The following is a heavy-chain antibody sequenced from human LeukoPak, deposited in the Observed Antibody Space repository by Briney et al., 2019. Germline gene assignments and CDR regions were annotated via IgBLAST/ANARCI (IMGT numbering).Heavy chain of an antibody. D-gene: IGHD4-17*01. J-gene: IGHJ4*02. CDR2: ISYDGINK. Sequence: GGSLRLSCAASGFTFSNYAMHWVRQAPGKGLEWVALISYDGINKYYADSVKGRFTISRDNSKNTLYLLMHSLRPEDTAVYYCARVTVTSYWGQGTLVTVSS. CDR3: ARVTVTSY. CDR1: GFTFSNYA. V-gene: IGHV3-30-3*01.